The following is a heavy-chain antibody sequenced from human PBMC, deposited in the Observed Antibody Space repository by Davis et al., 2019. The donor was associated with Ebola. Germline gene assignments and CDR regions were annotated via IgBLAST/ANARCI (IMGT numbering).Heavy chain of an antibody. J-gene: IGHJ6*02. V-gene: IGHV2-70*04. CDR2: IDWDDDK. D-gene: IGHD3-3*01. Sequence: SGPTLVKPTQTLTLTCTFSGFSLSTSGMRVSWIRQPPGKALEWLARIDWDDDKFYSTSLKTRLTISKDTSKNQVVLTMTNMDPVDTATYYCARIPTYYDFWSGYYRYYYYGMDVWGQGTTVTVSS. CDR3: ARIPTYYDFWSGYYRYYYYGMDV. CDR1: GFSLSTSGMR.